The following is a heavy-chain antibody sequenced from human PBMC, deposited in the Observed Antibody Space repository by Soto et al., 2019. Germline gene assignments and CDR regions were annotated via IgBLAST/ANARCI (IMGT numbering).Heavy chain of an antibody. CDR3: ARDKLEFQDWGILRYYGMDV. CDR1: GYTFSSSG. V-gene: IGHV1-18*01. D-gene: IGHD2-15*01. J-gene: IGHJ6*02. Sequence: GASGKVSCKGSGYTFSSSGIRWGRPAPGQGVEWLGWISAYNGNTNYAQKLQGRVTMTTDTSTSTAYMELRSLRSDDTAVYYCARDKLEFQDWGILRYYGMDVWGQGTTVTVSS. CDR2: ISAYNGNT.